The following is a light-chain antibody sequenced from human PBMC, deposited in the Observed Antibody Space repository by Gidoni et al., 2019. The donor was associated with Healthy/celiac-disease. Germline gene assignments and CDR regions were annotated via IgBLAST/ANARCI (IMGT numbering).Light chain of an antibody. CDR3: QQFNNYQIT. Sequence: ASQLTQSPSSLSASVGDRVTITCRASQGISSALAWYQQKPGKAPKLLIYDASSLESGVPSRFSGSGSGTDFTLTISSLQPDDFATYYCQQFNNYQITFXQXTRLEIK. V-gene: IGKV1D-13*01. CDR1: QGISSA. CDR2: DAS. J-gene: IGKJ5*01.